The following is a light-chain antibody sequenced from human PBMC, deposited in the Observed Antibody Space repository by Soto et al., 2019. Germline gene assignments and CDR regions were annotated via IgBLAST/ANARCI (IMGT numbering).Light chain of an antibody. J-gene: IGKJ4*01. Sequence: EIVLTQSPATLSLSPGERSTLSCRASQSVSSYLAWYQQKPGQAPRLLIYDASNRATGIPARFSVSGSGTDFTLTSSRLEPEDVAFYYCQQRSNWLTFGGGTKVEIK. CDR3: QQRSNWLT. CDR1: QSVSSY. V-gene: IGKV3-11*01. CDR2: DAS.